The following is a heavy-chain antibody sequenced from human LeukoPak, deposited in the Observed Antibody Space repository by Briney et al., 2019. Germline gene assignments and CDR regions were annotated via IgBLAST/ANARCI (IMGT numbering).Heavy chain of an antibody. CDR2: IYHSGST. CDR1: GGSISSGGYS. Sequence: SETLSLTCAVSGGSISSGGYSWSWIRQPPGKGLEWIGYIYHSGSTNYNPSLKSRVTMSGDTPKNQFSLKLSSVTAADTAVYYCVRVGGSPLGALDIWGQGTMVTVSS. V-gene: IGHV4-30-2*01. J-gene: IGHJ3*02. CDR3: VRVGGSPLGALDI. D-gene: IGHD1-14*01.